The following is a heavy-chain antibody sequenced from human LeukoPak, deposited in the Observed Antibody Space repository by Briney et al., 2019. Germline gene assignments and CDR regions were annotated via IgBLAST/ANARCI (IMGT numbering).Heavy chain of an antibody. CDR2: IWYDGSNK. V-gene: IGHV3-33*01. D-gene: IGHD4-17*01. CDR3: ARDRPFYGEQPDHFDY. Sequence: PGGSLRLSCAASGFTFSSYGMHWVRQAPGKGLEWVAVIWYDGSNKYYADSVKGRFTISRDNSKNTLYLQMNSLRAEDTAVYYCARDRPFYGEQPDHFDYWGQGTLVTVSS. J-gene: IGHJ4*02. CDR1: GFTFSSYG.